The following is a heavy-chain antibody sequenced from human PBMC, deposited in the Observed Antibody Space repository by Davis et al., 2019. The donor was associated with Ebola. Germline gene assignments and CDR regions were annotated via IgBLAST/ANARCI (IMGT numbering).Heavy chain of an antibody. CDR2: IYYSGST. V-gene: IGHV4-39*01. CDR1: GGSISSSSYY. Sequence: PSETLSLTCTVSGGSISSSSYYWGWIRQPPGKGLEWIGSIYYSGSTYYNPSLKSRVTISVDTSKNQFSLKLSSVTAADTAVYYCARARDIVVVPAEDAFDIWGQGTMVTVSS. J-gene: IGHJ3*02. CDR3: ARARDIVVVPAEDAFDI. D-gene: IGHD2-2*01.